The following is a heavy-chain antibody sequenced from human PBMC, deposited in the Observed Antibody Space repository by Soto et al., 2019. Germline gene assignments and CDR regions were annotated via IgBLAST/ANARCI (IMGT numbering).Heavy chain of an antibody. J-gene: IGHJ4*02. CDR3: ARKKAGSDAFDY. V-gene: IGHV6-1*01. D-gene: IGHD6-13*01. CDR1: GESVCSHIAA. CDR2: TYYRSKWYN. Sequence: SHTLSITGAICGESVCSHIAAWNWSRQTPSRGLEWLGRTYYRSKWYNDYAVSVKSRLTINPDTSKNQFSLQLNSVTPEDMAVYYSARKKAGSDAFDYWGQGTLVTLSS.